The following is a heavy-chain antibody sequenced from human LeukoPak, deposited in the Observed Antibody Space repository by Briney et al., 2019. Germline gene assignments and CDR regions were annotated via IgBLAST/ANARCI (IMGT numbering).Heavy chain of an antibody. CDR1: GDRVSSNSAA. CDR2: TYYRSDWYS. J-gene: IGHJ4*02. CDR3: AREGSYFDY. V-gene: IGHV6-1*01. Sequence: SQTLSLTCAISGDRVSSNSAAWNWIRQSPSRGLEWLGRTYYRSDWYSDYAVSVKSRVSITPATAKNQFYLQLNSVTPEDTAIYYCAREGSYFDYWGQGTLVTVSS.